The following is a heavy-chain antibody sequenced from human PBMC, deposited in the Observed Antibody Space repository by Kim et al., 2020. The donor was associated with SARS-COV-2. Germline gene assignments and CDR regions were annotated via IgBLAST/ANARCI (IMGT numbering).Heavy chain of an antibody. V-gene: IGHV1-18*04. CDR2: ISAYNGNT. CDR1: GYTFTSYG. D-gene: IGHD2-21*02. J-gene: IGHJ6*02. CDR3: ARIVVVTAINPDLYYYYYYGMDV. Sequence: ASVKVSCKASGYTFTSYGISWVRQAPGQGLEWMGWISAYNGNTNYAQKLQGRVTMTTDTSTSTAYMELRSLRSDDTAVYYCARIVVVTAINPDLYYYYYYGMDVWGQGTTVTVSS.